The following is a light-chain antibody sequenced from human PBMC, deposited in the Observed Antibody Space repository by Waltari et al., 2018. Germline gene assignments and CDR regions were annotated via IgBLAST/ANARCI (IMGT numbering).Light chain of an antibody. J-gene: IGLJ2*01. V-gene: IGLV1-40*01. CDR3: QSYDNSLNAVI. CDR2: GNN. Sequence: QSVLTQPPSVSGAPGQRVTISCTGSFPHIGTRYAEPLYRQVPGTAPKLLIYGNNNRPSGVPDRVSGSKSGTSASLAITGLQAEDEADYFCQSYDNSLNAVIFGGGTKLTVL. CDR1: FPHIGTRYA.